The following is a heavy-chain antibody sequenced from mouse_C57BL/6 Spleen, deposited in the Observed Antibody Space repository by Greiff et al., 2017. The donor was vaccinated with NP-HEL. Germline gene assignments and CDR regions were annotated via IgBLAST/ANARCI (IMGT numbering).Heavy chain of an antibody. CDR2: IYPSDSET. Sequence: QVQLQQPGAELVRPGSSVKLSCKASGYTFTSYWMDWVKQRPGQGLEWIGNIYPSDSETHYNQKFKDKATLTVDKSSSTAYMQLSSLTSEDSAVYYCARGEGYYGYWGQGTTLTVSS. V-gene: IGHV1-61*01. CDR1: GYTFTSYW. J-gene: IGHJ2*01. D-gene: IGHD1-1*01. CDR3: ARGEGYYGY.